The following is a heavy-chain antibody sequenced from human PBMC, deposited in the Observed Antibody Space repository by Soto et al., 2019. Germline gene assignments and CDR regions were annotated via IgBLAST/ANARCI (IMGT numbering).Heavy chain of an antibody. D-gene: IGHD3-16*01. V-gene: IGHV3-21*01. J-gene: IGHJ5*02. CDR3: ARDMMMKLVWLDP. Sequence: PGGSLRLSCAASGFSFSTYSMNWVRQAPGKGLEWVSLISSASSYISYADSVKGRFTVSRDNAQNSLYLEMNNLRAEDTAVYYCARDMMMKLVWLDPWGQGTRVTVSS. CDR2: ISSASSYI. CDR1: GFSFSTYS.